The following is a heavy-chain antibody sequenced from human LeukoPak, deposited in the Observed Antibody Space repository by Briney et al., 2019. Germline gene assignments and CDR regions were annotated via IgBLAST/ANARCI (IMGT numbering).Heavy chain of an antibody. J-gene: IGHJ4*02. D-gene: IGHD3-16*01. V-gene: IGHV4-59*08. CDR2: IYYSGTT. CDR3: ARHGGSHFLY. CDR1: GVSISPYY. Sequence: SETLSLTCTVSGVSISPYYWSWIRQPPGKGLEWLAYIYYSGTTNYNPSLMSRVPISVDTSKSQFSLKLDSVTAADTAVYYCARHGGSHFLYWGQGILVTVSS.